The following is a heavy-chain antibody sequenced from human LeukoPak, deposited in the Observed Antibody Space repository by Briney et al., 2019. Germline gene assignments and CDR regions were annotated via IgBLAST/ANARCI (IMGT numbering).Heavy chain of an antibody. CDR1: GGSFSGYY. D-gene: IGHD4-11*01. J-gene: IGHJ4*02. CDR3: ARHDYTSEFGY. Sequence: SETLSLTCAVYGGSFSGYYWSWIRQPPGKGLEWIGEINHSGSINYNPSLKSRVTISVDTSKNQFSLKLSSVTAADTAVYYCARHDYTSEFGYWGQGTLVTVSS. V-gene: IGHV4-34*01. CDR2: INHSGSI.